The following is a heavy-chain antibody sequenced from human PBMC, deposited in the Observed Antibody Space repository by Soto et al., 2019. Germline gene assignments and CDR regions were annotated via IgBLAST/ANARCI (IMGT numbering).Heavy chain of an antibody. Sequence: QVQLVQSGAEVKKPGSSVKVSCKASGGTFSSYAISWVRQAPGQGLEWMGGIIPISGTANYAQKFQGRVTITADESTSTAYMELSSLRSEDTAVYSCARSQGSTTIIETYYYYYYGMDVWGQGTTVTVSS. CDR3: ARSQGSTTIIETYYYYYYGMDV. D-gene: IGHD2-2*01. V-gene: IGHV1-69*01. CDR1: GGTFSSYA. CDR2: IIPISGTA. J-gene: IGHJ6*02.